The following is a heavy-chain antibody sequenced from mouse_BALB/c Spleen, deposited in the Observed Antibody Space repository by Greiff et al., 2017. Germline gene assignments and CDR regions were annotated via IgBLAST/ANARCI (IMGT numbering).Heavy chain of an antibody. D-gene: IGHD1-1*01. J-gene: IGHJ4*01. CDR2: IDPSDSET. V-gene: IGHV1-69*02. Sequence: QVQLQQPGAELVKPGAPVKLSCKASGYTSTSYWMNWVKQRPGRGLEWIGRIDPSDSETHYNQKFKDKATLTVDKSSSTAYIQLSSLTSEDSAVYYCARGSTVVADYYAMDYWGQGTSVTVSS. CDR1: GYTSTSYW. CDR3: ARGSTVVADYYAMDY.